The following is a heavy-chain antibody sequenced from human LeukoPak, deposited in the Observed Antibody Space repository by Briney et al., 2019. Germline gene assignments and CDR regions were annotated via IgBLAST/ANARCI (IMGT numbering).Heavy chain of an antibody. Sequence: GGSLRLSCAATGLSVSGNFMSWVRQAPGKGLEWVSVIYGGGSTYYADSVKGRFTISRDTPKNTLYLQMNSLRVEDTAVYYCASWPVGWYGEDSWGQGTLVTVSS. CDR1: GLSVSGNF. V-gene: IGHV3-53*01. D-gene: IGHD6-19*01. J-gene: IGHJ4*02. CDR3: ASWPVGWYGEDS. CDR2: IYGGGST.